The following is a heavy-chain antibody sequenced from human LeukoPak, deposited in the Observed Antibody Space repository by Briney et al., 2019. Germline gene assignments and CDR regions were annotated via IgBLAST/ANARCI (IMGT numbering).Heavy chain of an antibody. CDR1: GGSISSGGYY. CDR3: ARYDSATMSGWFDP. D-gene: IGHD2-2*01. Sequence: SQTLSLTCTISGGSISSGGYYWTWIRQHPDKGLEWIGYINYSGNIYYNPSLKSRVTMSVDTSKNQFSLRLSSVTAADTAVYFCARYDSATMSGWFDPWGRGTLVTVSS. J-gene: IGHJ5*02. V-gene: IGHV4-31*03. CDR2: INYSGNI.